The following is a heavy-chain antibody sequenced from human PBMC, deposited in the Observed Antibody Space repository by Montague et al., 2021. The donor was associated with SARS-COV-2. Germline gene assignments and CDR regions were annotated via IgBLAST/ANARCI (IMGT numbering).Heavy chain of an antibody. CDR3: ARGRQHFNMIVVVMTGGEYYFDY. J-gene: IGHJ4*02. CDR1: GGSFSDNY. D-gene: IGHD3-22*01. Sequence: SETLSLTCAVYGGSFSDNYWSWIRKPPGKGLEWIGEINHRGTSNXNPSLESRVSISVDTSKNQFSLYLGSVTAADTAVYYCARGRQHFNMIVVVMTGGEYYFDYWGQGTLVTVSS. CDR2: INHRGTS. V-gene: IGHV4-34*01.